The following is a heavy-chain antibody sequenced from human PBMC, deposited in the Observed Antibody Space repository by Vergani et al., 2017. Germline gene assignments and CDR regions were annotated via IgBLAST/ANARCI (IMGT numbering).Heavy chain of an antibody. CDR3: GRGSDNYT. J-gene: IGHJ5*02. CDR1: GITFSTHA. D-gene: IGHD1-1*01. Sequence: DVQLLQSGGDLVQPGGFLKLFCVASGITFSTHALSWVRQTPGKGLEWVSTIKNDGGRSHYADFVKGRFAISRDNSRNTLYLQMNSLRVEDTAVYYCGRGSDNYTWGQGALVTV. V-gene: IGHV3-23*01. CDR2: IKNDGGRS.